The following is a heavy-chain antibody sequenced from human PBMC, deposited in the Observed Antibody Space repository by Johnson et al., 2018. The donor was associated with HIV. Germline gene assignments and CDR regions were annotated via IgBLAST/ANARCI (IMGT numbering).Heavy chain of an antibody. V-gene: IGHV3-74*02. Sequence: VQLVESGGGLVQPGGSLRLSCAASGFTFSSYGMHWVRQAPGKGLEWVSRINSDGSSTSYADSVKGRFTISRDNAKNTLYLQMHSLRAEDTAVYDCTRVWGYAFDIWGQGTMVTVSS. D-gene: IGHD2-21*01. CDR2: INSDGSST. J-gene: IGHJ3*02. CDR1: GFTFSSYG. CDR3: TRVWGYAFDI.